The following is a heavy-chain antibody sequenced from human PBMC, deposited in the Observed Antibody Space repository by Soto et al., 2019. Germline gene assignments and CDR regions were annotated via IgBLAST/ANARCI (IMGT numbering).Heavy chain of an antibody. J-gene: IGHJ5*02. CDR2: ISYDGSNK. CDR3: ARDIAAAGSA. V-gene: IGHV3-30-3*01. D-gene: IGHD6-13*01. CDR1: GFTFSSYA. Sequence: PGGSLRLSCAASGFTFSSYALHWVRQAPGKGLEWVAVISYDGSNKYYADSVKGRFTISRDNSKNTLYLQMNSLRAEDTAVYYCARDIAAAGSAWGQGTLVTVSS.